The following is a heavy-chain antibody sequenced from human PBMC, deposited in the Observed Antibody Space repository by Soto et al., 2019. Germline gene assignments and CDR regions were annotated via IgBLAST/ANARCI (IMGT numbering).Heavy chain of an antibody. V-gene: IGHV4-39*01. CDR3: ASGDYYYYYMDV. J-gene: IGHJ6*03. CDR2: IYYSGGT. Sequence: QLQLQESGPGLVKPSETLSLTCTVSGGSISSSSYYWGWIRQPPGKGMEWIGSIYYSGGTYYSPSLKSRVTISADTSKNQFSLKLSSRTASDTAVYYCASGDYYYYYMDVGGKGTTVTVSS. D-gene: IGHD2-15*01. CDR1: GGSISSSSYY.